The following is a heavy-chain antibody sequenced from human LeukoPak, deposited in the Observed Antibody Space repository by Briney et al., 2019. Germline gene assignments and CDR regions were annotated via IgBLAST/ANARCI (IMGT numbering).Heavy chain of an antibody. CDR1: EFSSYS. CDR3: AKNHERGRYAGFDF. J-gene: IGHJ3*01. D-gene: IGHD3-16*01. Sequence: GGSLRLSCAASEFSSYSMNWVRQAPGKGLEWVSYISSSSSTIYYADSVKGRFTISRDNSKNMVYLQLDSLRAEDTAVYYCAKNHERGRYAGFDFWAEGALVAVSS. CDR2: ISSSSSTI. V-gene: IGHV3-48*01.